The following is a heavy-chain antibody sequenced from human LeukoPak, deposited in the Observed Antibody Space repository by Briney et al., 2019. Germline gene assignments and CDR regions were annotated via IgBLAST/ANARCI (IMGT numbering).Heavy chain of an antibody. Sequence: SETLSLTCAVYGGSFSGYYWSWIRQPPGKGLEWIGEINHSGSTNYNPSLKSRVTISVDTSKNQFSLKLSSVTAADTAVYYCARLYYYDSSGPLGGYYYYYMDVWGKGTTVTISS. J-gene: IGHJ6*03. CDR1: GGSFSGYY. V-gene: IGHV4-34*01. D-gene: IGHD3-22*01. CDR3: ARLYYYDSSGPLGGYYYYYMDV. CDR2: INHSGST.